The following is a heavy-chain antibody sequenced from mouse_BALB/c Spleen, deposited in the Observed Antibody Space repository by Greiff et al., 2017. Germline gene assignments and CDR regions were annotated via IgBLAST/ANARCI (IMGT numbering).Heavy chain of an antibody. J-gene: IGHJ2*01. Sequence: VQVVESGPGLVQPSQSLSITCTVSGFSLTSYGVHWVRQSPGKGLEWLGVIWSGGSTDYNAAFISRLSISKDNSKSQVFLKMNSLQTDDTAMYYCAREWGLRLGFDYWGQGTTLTVSS. CDR2: IWSGGST. D-gene: IGHD2-2*01. CDR3: AREWGLRLGFDY. V-gene: IGHV2-2*01. CDR1: GFSLTSYG.